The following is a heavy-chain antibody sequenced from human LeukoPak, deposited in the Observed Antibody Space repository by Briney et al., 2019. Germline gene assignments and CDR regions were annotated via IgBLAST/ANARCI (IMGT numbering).Heavy chain of an antibody. Sequence: GGSLRLSCSASGFTFSSYAMHWVRQAPGKGLEYVSAISSNGGSTYYADSVKGRFTISRDNSKNTLYLQMSSLRAEDTAVYYCAKGGSGSYYDYWGQGTLVTVSS. V-gene: IGHV3-64D*06. CDR3: AKGGSGSYYDY. CDR1: GFTFSSYA. CDR2: ISSNGGST. D-gene: IGHD3-10*01. J-gene: IGHJ4*02.